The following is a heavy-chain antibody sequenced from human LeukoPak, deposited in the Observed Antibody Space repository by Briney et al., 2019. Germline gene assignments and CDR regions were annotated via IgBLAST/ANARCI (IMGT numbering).Heavy chain of an antibody. Sequence: PSETLSLTCTVSGGSLSSYYWSWIRQPPGKGLEWIGFMYYSGSTNYNPSLKSRVTISVDTSKNQFSLKLSSVTAADTAVYYCAKVKYCSSTSCYMDAFDIWGQGTMVTVSS. CDR2: MYYSGST. V-gene: IGHV4-59*12. J-gene: IGHJ3*02. CDR1: GGSLSSYY. CDR3: AKVKYCSSTSCYMDAFDI. D-gene: IGHD2-2*02.